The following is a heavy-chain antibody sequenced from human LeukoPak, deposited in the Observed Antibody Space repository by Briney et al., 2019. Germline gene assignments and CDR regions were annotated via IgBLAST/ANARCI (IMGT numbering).Heavy chain of an antibody. J-gene: IGHJ4*02. CDR1: GFTFDDYA. D-gene: IGHD3-10*01. CDR3: ARAGGYDY. Sequence: GGSLRLSCAASGFTFDDYAMHWVRQAPGKGLEWVSGISWNSGSIGYADSVKGRFTISRDNAKNSLYLQMNSLRDEDTAVYYCARAGGYDYWGQGTQLTVSS. V-gene: IGHV3-9*01. CDR2: ISWNSGSI.